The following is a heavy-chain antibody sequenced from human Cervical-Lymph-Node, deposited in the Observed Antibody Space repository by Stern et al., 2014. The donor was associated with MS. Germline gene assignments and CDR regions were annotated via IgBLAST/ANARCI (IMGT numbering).Heavy chain of an antibody. J-gene: IGHJ4*02. Sequence: EMQLVESGGGLVQPGGSLRLSCAASGFTFSSPWMHWVRQAPGKGLAWVSRISSDATITTYAESVKSRFTISRDNAKNTLFLQMNSLRAEDTAVYFCARDGATGYISGRPDYWGQGTLVTVSS. V-gene: IGHV3-74*03. CDR3: ARDGATGYISGRPDY. CDR1: GFTFSSPW. CDR2: ISSDATIT. D-gene: IGHD6-19*01.